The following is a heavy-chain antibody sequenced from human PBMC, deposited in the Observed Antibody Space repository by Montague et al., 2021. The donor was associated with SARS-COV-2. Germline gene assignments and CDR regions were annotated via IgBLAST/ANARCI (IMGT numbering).Heavy chain of an antibody. Sequence: TLSLTCTVSGASISTGIYYWSWIRQPAGKGLEWIGRIRTTGHTDYNSSLESRVFMSVDTSTNQFSLSLTSVTAADTTVYFCARFGSGTLEFDLWGQVTLVTVSS. CDR2: IRTTGHT. D-gene: IGHD1-26*01. CDR3: ARFGSGTLEFDL. V-gene: IGHV4-61*02. CDR1: GASISTGIYY. J-gene: IGHJ4*02.